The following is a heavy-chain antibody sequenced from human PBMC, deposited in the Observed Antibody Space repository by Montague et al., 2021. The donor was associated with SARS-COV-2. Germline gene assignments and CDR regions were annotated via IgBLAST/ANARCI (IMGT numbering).Heavy chain of an antibody. CDR1: GRFISTYYY. D-gene: IGHD2-15*01. CDR3: ARDQGVYCSGGSCYNFDY. Sequence: SETLSLTCTVSGRFISTYYYWGWISQPPGKGLEWIGSIYYGGSTYYNPSLKSRVTISVDTSMNHFSLKLSSVTAADTAVYYCARDQGVYCSGGSCYNFDYWGQGTLVTVSS. CDR2: IYYGGST. V-gene: IGHV4-39*02. J-gene: IGHJ4*02.